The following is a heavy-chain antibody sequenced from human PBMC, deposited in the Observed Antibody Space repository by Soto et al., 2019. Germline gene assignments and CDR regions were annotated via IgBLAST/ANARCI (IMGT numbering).Heavy chain of an antibody. CDR2: IAFTGSAT. CDR3: GKEVETVRLVAFDL. J-gene: IGHJ4*02. CDR1: GFTFNDYA. D-gene: IGHD5-18*01. V-gene: IGHV3-23*01. Sequence: PGWSLRLSCATSGFTFNDYAMSLVRQAPGKGLEWVSSIAFTGSATYYADSVKGRFTISRDNSKNIVYLQMNSLRVDDTALYYCGKEVETVRLVAFDLWGQGTLVTVSS.